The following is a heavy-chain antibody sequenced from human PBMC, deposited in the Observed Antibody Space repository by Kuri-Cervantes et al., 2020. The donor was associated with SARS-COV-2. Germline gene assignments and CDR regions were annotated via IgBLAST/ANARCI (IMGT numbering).Heavy chain of an antibody. CDR2: IKQDGSEK. J-gene: IGHJ4*02. Sequence: GVLKISCAASGSTFSGSAMHWVRQAPGKGLEWVANIKQDGSEKYYVDSVKGRFTISRDNAKNSLYLQMDSLRAEDTAVYYCVREKGGWLQGDYWGQGTLVTVSS. D-gene: IGHD5-24*01. V-gene: IGHV3-7*01. CDR3: VREKGGWLQGDY. CDR1: GSTFSGSA.